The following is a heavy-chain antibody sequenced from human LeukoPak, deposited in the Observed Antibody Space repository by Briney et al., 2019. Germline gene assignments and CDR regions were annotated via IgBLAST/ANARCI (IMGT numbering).Heavy chain of an antibody. CDR2: ITSSGGSM. J-gene: IGHJ4*02. V-gene: IGHV3-11*01. Sequence: GGALRISCAASGFTFSDYYMSWIRQAPGKGLEWVSYITSSGGSMYYADSVKGRFTISRDNAKNSLFLQMNSLRAEDTAVYYCARESYSSSPLHYWGQGTLVTVSS. D-gene: IGHD2-2*01. CDR3: ARESYSSSPLHY. CDR1: GFTFSDYY.